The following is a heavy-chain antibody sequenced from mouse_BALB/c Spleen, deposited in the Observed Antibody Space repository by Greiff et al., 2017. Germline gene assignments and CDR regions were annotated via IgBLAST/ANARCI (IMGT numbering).Heavy chain of an antibody. J-gene: IGHJ3*01. CDR3: ARRDGSSSFAY. CDR2: ISYSGST. D-gene: IGHD1-1*01. V-gene: IGHV3-2*02. CDR1: GYSITSDYA. Sequence: EVKLQESGPGLVKPSQSLSLTCTVTGYSITSDYAWNWIRQFPGNKLEWMGYISYSGSTSYNPSLKSRISITLDTSKNQFFLQLNSVTTEDTATYYCARRDGSSSFAYWGQGTLVTVSA.